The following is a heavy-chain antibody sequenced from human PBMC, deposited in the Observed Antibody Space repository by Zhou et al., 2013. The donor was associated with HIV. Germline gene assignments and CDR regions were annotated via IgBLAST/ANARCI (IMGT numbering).Heavy chain of an antibody. V-gene: IGHV4-59*11. CDR2: IYYSGST. D-gene: IGHD5-18*01. CDR3: ARFWDSYGFDY. CDR1: GGSISSHY. Sequence: QVQLQESGPGLVKPSETLSLTCTVSGGSISSHYWSWIRQPPGKGLEWIGYIYYSGSTNYNPSLKSRVTISVDTSKNQFSLKLSSVTAADTAVYYCARFWDSYGFDYWGQGNPGHRLL. J-gene: IGHJ4*02.